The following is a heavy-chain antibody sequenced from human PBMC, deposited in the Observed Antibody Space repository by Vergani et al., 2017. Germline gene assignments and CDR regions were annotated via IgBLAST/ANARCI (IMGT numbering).Heavy chain of an antibody. CDR2: IYYSGST. J-gene: IGHJ5*02. D-gene: IGHD3-22*01. CDR3: ARGITMIVGVTSEGSWFDP. Sequence: QVQLQESGPGLVKPSQTLSLTCTVSGGSISSGDYYWSWIRQPPGKGLEWIGYIYYSGSTYYNPSLKSRVTISVDTSKNQFSLKLSSVTAADTAVYYWARGITMIVGVTSEGSWFDPWGQGTLVTVSS. CDR1: GGSISSGDYY. V-gene: IGHV4-30-4*01.